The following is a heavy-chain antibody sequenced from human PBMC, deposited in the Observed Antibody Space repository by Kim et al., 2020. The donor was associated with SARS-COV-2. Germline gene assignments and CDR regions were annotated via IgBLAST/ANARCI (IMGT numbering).Heavy chain of an antibody. J-gene: IGHJ6*02. CDR1: GDSIRYYY. D-gene: IGHD6-13*01. Sequence: SETLSLTCGVSGDSIRYYYWSWIRQPPGKGLEWIGYIYYTGNTNYNPSLKSRVTISVDTSKNQFSLRLNSVTAADTAVYYCASLSAGYGIVVWGQWTTV. CDR3: ASLSAGYGIVV. CDR2: IYYTGNT. V-gene: IGHV4-59*01.